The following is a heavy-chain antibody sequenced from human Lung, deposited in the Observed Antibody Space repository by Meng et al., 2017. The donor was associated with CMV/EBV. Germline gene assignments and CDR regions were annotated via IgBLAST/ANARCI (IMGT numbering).Heavy chain of an antibody. CDR1: GYTFTGYY. CDR3: ASQVSAASVLGAITFY. D-gene: IGHD1-26*01. CDR2: INPSSGGT. Sequence: ASVKVSXKASGYTFTGYYMHWVRQAPGQGLEWMGLINPSSGGTNYAQKFQGRVTMTRDTSISTVYMELSSLRSDDTSMYYCASQVSAASVLGAITFYWGQGTLVTVSS. V-gene: IGHV1-2*02. J-gene: IGHJ4*02.